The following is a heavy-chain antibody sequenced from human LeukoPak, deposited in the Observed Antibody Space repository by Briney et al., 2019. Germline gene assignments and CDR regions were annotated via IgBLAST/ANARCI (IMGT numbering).Heavy chain of an antibody. CDR2: IFYSGST. CDR3: ARAAHSNYYYYYYYMDV. J-gene: IGHJ6*03. Sequence: SETLSLTCTVSGGSISTSNYYWGWIRQPPGKGLEWIGNIFYSGSTYYGPSLKSRLTISLDTSKNQFSLKLSSVTAADTAVYYCARAAHSNYYYYYYYMDVWGKGTTVTISS. CDR1: GGSISTSNYY. V-gene: IGHV4-39*07.